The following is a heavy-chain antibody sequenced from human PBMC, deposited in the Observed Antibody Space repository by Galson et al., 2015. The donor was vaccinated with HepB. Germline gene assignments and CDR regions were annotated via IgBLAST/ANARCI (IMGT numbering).Heavy chain of an antibody. Sequence: SLRLSCAASGFTFSTYAMTWVRQAPGKGLEWVSAIGGTTSSTYYADSVKGRFTISRDNSKNTLYLQMSSLRAEDTAVYYCAKIVDLWYFDLWGRGTLVTVSS. CDR3: AKIVDLWYFDL. CDR1: GFTFSTYA. D-gene: IGHD2-15*01. V-gene: IGHV3-23*01. J-gene: IGHJ2*01. CDR2: IGGTTSST.